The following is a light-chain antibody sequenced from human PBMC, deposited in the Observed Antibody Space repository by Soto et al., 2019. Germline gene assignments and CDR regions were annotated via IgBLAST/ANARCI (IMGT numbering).Light chain of an antibody. CDR3: MQTIRLPLT. CDR1: HNLQHTDGRTY. Sequence: EIVLTQTPPSLSVTPGQTASISCKSSHNLQHTDGRTYVYWYVQRPGQTPQVLIYEVSNRLSGVPERFGGYGAGTDFTLQISRVEADDVGIYYCMQTIRLPLTFGRGTKVEIK. V-gene: IGKV2D-29*01. CDR2: EVS. J-gene: IGKJ4*01.